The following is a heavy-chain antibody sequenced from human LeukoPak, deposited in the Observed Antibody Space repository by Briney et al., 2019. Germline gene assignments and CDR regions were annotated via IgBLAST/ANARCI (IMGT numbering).Heavy chain of an antibody. Sequence: GGSLRLSCAASGFTFSSYAMSWVRQAPGKGLEWVSAISGSGGSTYYADSVKGRFTISRDNSNNTLYLQMNSLRAEDTAVYYCAKSPRGYNYYMDVWGKGTTVTVSS. CDR1: GFTFSSYA. CDR2: ISGSGGST. V-gene: IGHV3-23*01. D-gene: IGHD3-10*01. CDR3: AKSPRGYNYYMDV. J-gene: IGHJ6*03.